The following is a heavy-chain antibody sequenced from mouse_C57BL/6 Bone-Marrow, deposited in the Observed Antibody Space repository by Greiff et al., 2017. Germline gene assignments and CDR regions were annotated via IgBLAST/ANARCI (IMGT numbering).Heavy chain of an antibody. D-gene: IGHD4-1*02. CDR1: GFSLTSYG. Sequence: QVQLQQSGPGLVQPSQSLSITCTVSGFSLTSYGVHWVRQSPGKGLEWLGVIWRGGSTDYNAAFMSRLSITKDTSKSQVFFKMNSLQADDTAIYYCAKTSTGTSYAMDYWGQGTSVTVSS. CDR2: IWRGGST. V-gene: IGHV2-5*01. CDR3: AKTSTGTSYAMDY. J-gene: IGHJ4*01.